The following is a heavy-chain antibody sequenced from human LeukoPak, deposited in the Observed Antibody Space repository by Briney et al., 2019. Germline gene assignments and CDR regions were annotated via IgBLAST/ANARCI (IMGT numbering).Heavy chain of an antibody. CDR1: GGSISSSSYY. V-gene: IGHV4-39*01. D-gene: IGHD3-10*01. CDR2: IYYSGST. J-gene: IGHJ4*02. Sequence: SETLSLTCTVSGGSISSSSYYWGWIRQPPGKGLEWIGSIYYSGSTYYNPSLRSRVTISVDTSKNQFSLKLSSVTAADTAVYYCARSLWFGKYYFDYWGQGTLVTVPS. CDR3: ARSLWFGKYYFDY.